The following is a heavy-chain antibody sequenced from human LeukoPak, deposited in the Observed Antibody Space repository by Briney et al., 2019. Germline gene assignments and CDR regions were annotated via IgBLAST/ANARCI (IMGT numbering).Heavy chain of an antibody. CDR1: GFTFSPYG. CDR2: ISGSGDTI. D-gene: IGHD1-1*01. CDR3: ARTFTTYYYYMDV. V-gene: IGHV3-48*01. J-gene: IGHJ6*03. Sequence: GGSLRLSCVASGFTFSPYGMNWVRQAPGKGLEWISYISGSGDTIYNADSVKGRFAISRDNGQNSLYLQMNSLRGEDTAVYYCARTFTTYYYYMDVWGKGATVTVSS.